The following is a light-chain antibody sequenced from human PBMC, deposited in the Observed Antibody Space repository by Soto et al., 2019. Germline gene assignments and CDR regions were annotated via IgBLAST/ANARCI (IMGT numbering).Light chain of an antibody. J-gene: IGKJ4*01. CDR3: QQINSYPLT. Sequence: DIQLTQSPAFLSASVGDKVTITCRASQGISTYLAWYQQKPANAPNLLIYSASTSNSGVPARFSGSGSGTEFTLTISSLQPEDFAMYFCQQINSYPLTFGGGTKVEIK. CDR1: QGISTY. CDR2: SAS. V-gene: IGKV1-9*01.